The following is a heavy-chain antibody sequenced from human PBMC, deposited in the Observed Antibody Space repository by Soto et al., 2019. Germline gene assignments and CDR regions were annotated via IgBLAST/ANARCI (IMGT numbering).Heavy chain of an antibody. J-gene: IGHJ3*02. CDR1: GFTFSSYA. D-gene: IGHD6-19*01. Sequence: QVQLVESGGGVVQPGRSLRLSCAASGFTFSSYAMHWVRQAPGKGLEWVAVISFDGSNKYYADSLKGRFTISRDKSKNTLYLQMNSLRAEDTAVYYCARTIAVAVGDAFDIWGQGTMVTVSS. CDR2: ISFDGSNK. V-gene: IGHV3-30-3*01. CDR3: ARTIAVAVGDAFDI.